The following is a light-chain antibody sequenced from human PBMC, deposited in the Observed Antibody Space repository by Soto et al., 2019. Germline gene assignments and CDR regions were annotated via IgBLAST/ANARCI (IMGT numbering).Light chain of an antibody. Sequence: EIVMTQSPATLSVSPGGRATLSCRASQSISATLAWYQQKPGQAPRLLIYDASNRATGIPARFSGSGSGTDFTLTISSLEPEDFAIYYCQQRSSWPITFGPGTKVDIK. V-gene: IGKV3-11*01. CDR3: QQRSSWPIT. CDR1: QSISAT. CDR2: DAS. J-gene: IGKJ3*01.